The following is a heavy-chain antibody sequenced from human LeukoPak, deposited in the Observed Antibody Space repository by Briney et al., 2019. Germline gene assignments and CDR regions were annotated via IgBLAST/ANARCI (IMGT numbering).Heavy chain of an antibody. CDR2: ISSSSSTI. V-gene: IGHV3-48*04. CDR3: AKDTLSATAGRGDSFDY. J-gene: IGHJ4*02. D-gene: IGHD6-13*01. Sequence: GGSLRLSCAASGFTFSSYSMNWVRQAPGKGLEWVSYISSSSSTIYYADSVKGRFTISRDNSKNSLYLQMNSLRAEDTALYYCAKDTLSATAGRGDSFDYWGQGTLVTVSS. CDR1: GFTFSSYS.